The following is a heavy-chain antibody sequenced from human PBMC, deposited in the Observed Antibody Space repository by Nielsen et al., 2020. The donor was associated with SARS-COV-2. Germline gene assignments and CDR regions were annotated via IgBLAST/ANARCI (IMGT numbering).Heavy chain of an antibody. CDR3: ARESSSWYVKYFQH. V-gene: IGHV3-33*01. J-gene: IGHJ1*01. D-gene: IGHD6-13*01. Sequence: GESLKISCAASGFTFSSYGMHWVRQAPGKGLEWVAVIWYDGSNKYYADSVKGRFTISRDNSKNTLYLQMNSLRAEDTAVYYCARESSSWYVKYFQHWGQGTLVTVSS. CDR2: IWYDGSNK. CDR1: GFTFSSYG.